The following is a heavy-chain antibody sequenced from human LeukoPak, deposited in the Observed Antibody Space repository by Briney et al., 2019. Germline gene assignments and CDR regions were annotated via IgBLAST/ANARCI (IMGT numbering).Heavy chain of an antibody. V-gene: IGHV3-23*01. Sequence: GGSLSLSCAASGCTFSSYAMSWVRQAPGKGLEWVSAVTDSGDDTYSADSVKGRFTISRDNSKNTLYLQMNSLRAEDTAVYFCAKGSAAGRPYYLDYWGQGALVTVSS. CDR1: GCTFSSYA. J-gene: IGHJ4*02. CDR3: AKGSAAGRPYYLDY. CDR2: VTDSGDDT. D-gene: IGHD6-25*01.